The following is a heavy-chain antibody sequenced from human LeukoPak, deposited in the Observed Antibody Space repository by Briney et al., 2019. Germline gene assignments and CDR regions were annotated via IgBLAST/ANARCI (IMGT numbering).Heavy chain of an antibody. D-gene: IGHD2-2*02. V-gene: IGHV1-8*03. Sequence: ASVKVSCKASGYTFHSYDLHWVRQATGRGLEGVGWMNPHSGNTGYAQKFQGRVTDTRSNAIRTAYMEVSILRCGDRAVYFWARVVRCSSTSCDKGPSDYYYYMDVWGKGTTVTVSS. J-gene: IGHJ6*03. CDR1: GYTFHSYD. CDR2: MNPHSGNT. CDR3: ARVVRCSSTSCDKGPSDYYYYMDV.